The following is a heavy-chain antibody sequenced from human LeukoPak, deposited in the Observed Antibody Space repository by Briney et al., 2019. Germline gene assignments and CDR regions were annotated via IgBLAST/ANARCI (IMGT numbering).Heavy chain of an antibody. CDR2: IYTSGST. CDR3: ARDSAYSSSYDH. J-gene: IGHJ4*02. CDR1: GGSISSYY. V-gene: IGHV4-4*07. D-gene: IGHD6-6*01. Sequence: SETPSLTCTVSGGSISSYYWSWIRQPAGKGLEWIGRIYTSGSTNYNPSLKSRVTMSVDTSKNQFSLKLSSVTAADTAVYYCARDSAYSSSYDHWGQETLVTVSS.